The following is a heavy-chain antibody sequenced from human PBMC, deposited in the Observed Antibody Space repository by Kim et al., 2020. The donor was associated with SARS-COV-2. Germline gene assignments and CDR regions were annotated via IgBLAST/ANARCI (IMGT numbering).Heavy chain of an antibody. V-gene: IGHV3-11*05. Sequence: GGSLRLSCAASGFTFSDYYMSWIRQAPGKGLEWVSYISSSSSYTNYADSVKGRFTISRDNAKNSLYLQMNSLRAEDTAVYYCARVGYDYVWGSYRDYYYYYGMDVGGKGTTDPVSS. CDR1: GFTFSDYY. CDR2: ISSSSSYT. D-gene: IGHD3-16*02. J-gene: IGHJ6*04. CDR3: ARVGYDYVWGSYRDYYYYYGMDV.